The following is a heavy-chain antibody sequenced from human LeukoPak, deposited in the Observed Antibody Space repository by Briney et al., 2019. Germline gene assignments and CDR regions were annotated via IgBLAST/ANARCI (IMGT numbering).Heavy chain of an antibody. D-gene: IGHD6-6*01. CDR1: GFTFDDYG. CDR3: AKGRYSSSRLDY. CDR2: INWNGGST. V-gene: IGHV3-20*04. Sequence: GGSLRLSCAASGFTFDDYGMSWVRQAPGKGLEWVSGINWNGGSTGYADSVKGRFTISRDNAKNSLYLQMNSLRAEDTALYYCAKGRYSSSRLDYWGQGTLVTVSS. J-gene: IGHJ4*02.